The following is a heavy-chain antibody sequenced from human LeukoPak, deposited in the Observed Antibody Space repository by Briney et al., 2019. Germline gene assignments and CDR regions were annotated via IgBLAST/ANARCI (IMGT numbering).Heavy chain of an antibody. CDR2: IGSSGET. CDR1: GFTFSSYA. D-gene: IGHD1-1*01. Sequence: GGSLRLSCVASGFTFSSYAMSWVRQAPGKGLEWVSFIGSSGETNYADSVKGRFTISRDNSKNTLCLQMSSLRAEDTALYYCARSLKWNLVAFDYWGQGTLVSVSS. J-gene: IGHJ4*02. V-gene: IGHV3-23*01. CDR3: ARSLKWNLVAFDY.